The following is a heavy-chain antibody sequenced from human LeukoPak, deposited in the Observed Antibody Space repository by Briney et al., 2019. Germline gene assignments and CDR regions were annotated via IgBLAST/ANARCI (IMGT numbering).Heavy chain of an antibody. CDR1: GGSISSSSNY. CDR2: IYYSGST. Sequence: PSETLSLTCTVSGGSISSSSNYWGWIRQPPGEGLEWIVSIYYSGSTYYNPSLKSRVTISVDTSKNQFSLKLSSVTAADTAVYFCARRTPSNWNDGHAFDIWGQGTMVTVSS. V-gene: IGHV4-39*01. CDR3: ARRTPSNWNDGHAFDI. D-gene: IGHD1-20*01. J-gene: IGHJ3*02.